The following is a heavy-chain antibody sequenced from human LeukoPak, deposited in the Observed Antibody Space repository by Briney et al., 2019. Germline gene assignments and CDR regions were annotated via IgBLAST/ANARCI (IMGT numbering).Heavy chain of an antibody. D-gene: IGHD5-12*01. CDR2: IDPSDSYT. J-gene: IGHJ3*02. CDR1: GYSFTSYW. V-gene: IGHV5-10-1*01. CDR3: ARQAGGGYSYDAFDI. Sequence: GESLKISCKSSGYSFTSYWISWVRQMPGKGLEWMGRIDPSDSYTNYSPSFQGHVTISADKSISTAYLQWSSLKASDTAMYYCARQAGGGYSYDAFDIWGQGTMVTVSS.